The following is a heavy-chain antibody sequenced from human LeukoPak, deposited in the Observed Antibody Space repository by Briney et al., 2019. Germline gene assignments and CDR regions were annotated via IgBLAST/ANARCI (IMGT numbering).Heavy chain of an antibody. CDR3: ARLIAADPQLDY. J-gene: IGHJ4*02. Sequence: SETLSLTCTVSGGSISSSSYYWGWIRQPPGKGLEWIGSIYYSGSTYYNPSLKSRVTISVDTSKNQFSLKLSSVTAADTAVYYCARLIAADPQLDYWGQGTLATVSS. V-gene: IGHV4-39*07. CDR1: GGSISSSSYY. CDR2: IYYSGST. D-gene: IGHD6-13*01.